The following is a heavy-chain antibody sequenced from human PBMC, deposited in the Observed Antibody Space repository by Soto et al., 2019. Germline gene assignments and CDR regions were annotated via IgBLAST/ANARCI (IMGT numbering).Heavy chain of an antibody. CDR3: AKDRYYGTPGWFDP. Sequence: GGSLRLSCVGSGFTFRDHAMRWVRQAPGRGLEWVSAISANGASIQHADSVKGRFSVSRDNAKNTVYLQMDNLRTEDSAVYYCAKDRYYGTPGWFDPWGQGSRVTVSS. CDR2: ISANGASI. J-gene: IGHJ5*02. D-gene: IGHD3-10*01. CDR1: GFTFRDHA. V-gene: IGHV3-23*01.